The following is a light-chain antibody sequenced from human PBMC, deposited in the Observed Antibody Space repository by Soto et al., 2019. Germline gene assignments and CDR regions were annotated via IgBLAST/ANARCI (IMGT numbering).Light chain of an antibody. V-gene: IGKV3-11*01. Sequence: EIVLTQSPGTLSLSPGESATLSCRASQGIGRYLAWFQQKPGQPPRLLIYDASTRPTGIPGRFSGSGSGTDFTLTISSLEPEDFAVYYCHQRSNWALTFCPGTKV. CDR2: DAS. CDR1: QGIGRY. J-gene: IGKJ3*01. CDR3: HQRSNWALT.